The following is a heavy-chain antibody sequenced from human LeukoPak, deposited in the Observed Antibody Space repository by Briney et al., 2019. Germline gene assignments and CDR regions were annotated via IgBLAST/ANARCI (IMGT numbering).Heavy chain of an antibody. J-gene: IGHJ3*02. CDR1: GDSISSSSYY. V-gene: IGHV4-61*01. CDR2: IYYSGST. CDR3: AREMSAPGKRRSGAFDI. Sequence: SEALSLTCTVSGDSISSSSYYWGWIRQPPGKGLEWIGYIYYSGSTNYNPSLKSRVTISVDTSKNQFSLKLSSVTAADTAVYYCAREMSAPGKRRSGAFDIWGQGTMVTVSS.